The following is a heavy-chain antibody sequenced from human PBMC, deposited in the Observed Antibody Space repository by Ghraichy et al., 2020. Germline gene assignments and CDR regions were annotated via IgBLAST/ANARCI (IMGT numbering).Heavy chain of an antibody. J-gene: IGHJ4*02. CDR2: INHSGST. CDR1: GGSFSGYY. D-gene: IGHD3-22*01. CDR3: ARGLSYDSSGYYPPPYYFDY. Sequence: SETLSLTCAVYGGSFSGYYWSWIRQPPGKGLEWIGEINHSGSTNYNPSLKSRVTISVDTSKNQFSLKLSSVTAADTAVYYCARGLSYDSSGYYPPPYYFDYWGQGTLVTVSS. V-gene: IGHV4-34*01.